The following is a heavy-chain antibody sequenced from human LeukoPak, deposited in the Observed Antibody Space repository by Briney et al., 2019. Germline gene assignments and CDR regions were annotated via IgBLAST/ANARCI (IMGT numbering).Heavy chain of an antibody. Sequence: ASVKVSCKASGYTFTSYDINWVRQATGQGLEWMGWMNPNSGNTGYAQKFQGRVTMTRNTSISTAHMELSSLRSEDTAVYYCARGAPDSKWGYFDLWGRGTLVTVSS. CDR3: ARGAPDSKWGYFDL. V-gene: IGHV1-8*01. J-gene: IGHJ2*01. D-gene: IGHD1-26*01. CDR2: MNPNSGNT. CDR1: GYTFTSYD.